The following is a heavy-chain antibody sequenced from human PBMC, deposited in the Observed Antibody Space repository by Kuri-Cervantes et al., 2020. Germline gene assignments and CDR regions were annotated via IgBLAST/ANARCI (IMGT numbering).Heavy chain of an antibody. D-gene: IGHD6-19*01. CDR2: INAGNGNT. Sequence: ASVKVSCKASGFTFTTYDINWLRQAPGQRLEWMGWINAGNGNTKYSQKFQGRVTITRDTSASTAYMEQSSLRSEDTAVYYCAREGIAVAWYAYYYYGMDVWGQGTTVTVSS. V-gene: IGHV1-3*01. CDR3: AREGIAVAWYAYYYYGMDV. CDR1: GFTFTTYD. J-gene: IGHJ6*02.